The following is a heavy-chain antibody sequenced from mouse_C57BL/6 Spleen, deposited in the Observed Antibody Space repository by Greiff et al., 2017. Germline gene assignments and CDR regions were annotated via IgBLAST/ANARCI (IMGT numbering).Heavy chain of an antibody. V-gene: IGHV2-4*01. J-gene: IGHJ4*01. D-gene: IGHD1-1*01. CDR1: GFSLTSYG. CDR3: ANKGPMTTVAAMDY. CDR2: IWSGGST. Sequence: QVQLQQSGPGLVQPSQSLSITCAVSGFSLTSYGVHWVRQPPGKGLEWLGVIWSGGSTDYNAAFISRLSISKDNSKSQVCFKMNSQPADDTAIDYCANKGPMTTVAAMDYWGQGTSVTVSS.